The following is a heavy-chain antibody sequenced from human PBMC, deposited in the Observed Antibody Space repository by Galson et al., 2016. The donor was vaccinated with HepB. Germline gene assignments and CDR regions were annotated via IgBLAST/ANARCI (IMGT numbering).Heavy chain of an antibody. CDR1: GFTFINYA. CDR3: ARGRGVDV. D-gene: IGHD2-15*01. J-gene: IGHJ4*02. V-gene: IGHV3-7*03. Sequence: SLRLSCAASGFTFINYAMTWVRQAPGKGLEWVANIKQDGSEKYYVDSVKGRFTISRDNAKNSLYLQMNSLRGEDTAVYYCARGRGVDVWGQGTLVTVSA. CDR2: IKQDGSEK.